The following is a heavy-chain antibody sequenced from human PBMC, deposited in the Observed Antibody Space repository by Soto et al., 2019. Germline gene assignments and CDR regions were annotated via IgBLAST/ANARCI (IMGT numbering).Heavy chain of an antibody. CDR1: GFTFSNAW. Sequence: GGSLRLSCAASGFTFSNAWMSWVRQAPGKGLEWVGRIKSKTDGGTTDYAAHVKGRFTISRDDSKNTLYLKMNSLKTEDTAVSYCTTSGVYYSDSSGYIPADYWGQGTLVTVSS. D-gene: IGHD3-22*01. J-gene: IGHJ4*02. CDR3: TTSGVYYSDSSGYIPADY. CDR2: IKSKTDGGTT. V-gene: IGHV3-15*01.